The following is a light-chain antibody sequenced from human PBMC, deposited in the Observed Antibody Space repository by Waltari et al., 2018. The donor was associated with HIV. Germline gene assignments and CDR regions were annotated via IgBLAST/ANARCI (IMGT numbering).Light chain of an antibody. J-gene: IGLJ1*01. CDR1: SRYVGAFKY. CDR3: SSYAGSSMSYA. V-gene: IGLV2-8*01. Sequence: QSALTQPPSASGSPGQSVSISCTGSSRYVGAFKYVSWYQQHPGKAPKLLIYDVTKRPSGVPDRFSGSKSGNTASLTVSGLQAEDEAHYYCSSYAGSSMSYAFGTGTKVTVL. CDR2: DVT.